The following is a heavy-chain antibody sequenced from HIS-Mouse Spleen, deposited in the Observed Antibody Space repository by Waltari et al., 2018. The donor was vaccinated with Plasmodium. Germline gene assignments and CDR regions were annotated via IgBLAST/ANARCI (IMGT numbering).Heavy chain of an antibody. CDR2: ISYDGSNK. V-gene: IGHV3-30*04. CDR3: ALSGH. Sequence: QVQLVESGGGVVPPGRSLRLSCAASGFTFSGYAMPWVRQAPGKGLEWVAVISYDGSNKYYADSVKGRFTIPRDNSKNTLYLQMNSLRAEDTAVYYCALSGHWGQGTLVTVSS. D-gene: IGHD3-10*01. J-gene: IGHJ4*02. CDR1: GFTFSGYA.